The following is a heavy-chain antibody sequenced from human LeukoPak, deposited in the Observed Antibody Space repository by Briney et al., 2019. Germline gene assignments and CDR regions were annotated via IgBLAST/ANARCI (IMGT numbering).Heavy chain of an antibody. V-gene: IGHV3-23*01. D-gene: IGHD4-17*01. CDR1: GFTFSSFP. J-gene: IGHJ1*01. CDR3: AKEIYGDSTGGRFQH. CDR2: ISGSAGST. Sequence: GGSLRLSCAASGFTFSSFPMSWVRQAPGKGLEWVSVISGSAGSTYYADSGKGRFTISSNNSKNTLYLQMNSLRAEDTAVYYCAKEIYGDSTGGRFQHWGQGTLATVSS.